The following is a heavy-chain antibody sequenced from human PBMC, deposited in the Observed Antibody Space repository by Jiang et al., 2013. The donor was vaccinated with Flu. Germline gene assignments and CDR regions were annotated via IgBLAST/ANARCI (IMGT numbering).Heavy chain of an antibody. CDR3: ARVRPGGYRYNWNSHSGWFDP. CDR1: GGSITSNNYF. CDR2: IYHRGST. D-gene: IGHD1-7*01. J-gene: IGHJ5*02. V-gene: IGHV4-39*07. Sequence: LTCNVSGGSITSNNYFWGWIRQPPGKGLEWIATIYHRGSTNYNPSLKSRVTISVDKSKNQFSLKLSSVTAADTAVYYCARVRPGGYRYNWNSHSGWFDPWGQGTLVTVSS.